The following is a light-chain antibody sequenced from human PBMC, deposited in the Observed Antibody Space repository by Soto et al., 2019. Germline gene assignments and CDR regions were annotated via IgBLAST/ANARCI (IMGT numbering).Light chain of an antibody. V-gene: IGKV1-6*01. CDR1: QGIRND. CDR2: AAS. Sequence: AIQMTQSPSSLSTSVGDRVTITCRASQGIRNDLGWYQQKPGKAPKLLIYAASKLQSGVPSRFIGSGSGAEFTLTITCLQPEDFSTYFCLQDYSYPYTFGQGTELEIK. J-gene: IGKJ2*01. CDR3: LQDYSYPYT.